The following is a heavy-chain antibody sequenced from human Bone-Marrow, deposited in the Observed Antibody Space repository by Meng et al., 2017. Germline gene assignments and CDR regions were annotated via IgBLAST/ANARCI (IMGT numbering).Heavy chain of an antibody. Sequence: GESLKISCAASGFTFSSYAMHWVRQAPGKGLEWVAVIAYDGSNKYYADSVKGRFTISRDNSKNTLYLQMNRLRAEDAAVYYCARGTYSSSWNYYGMDVWGQGTTVTVSS. CDR1: GFTFSSYA. CDR2: IAYDGSNK. CDR3: ARGTYSSSWNYYGMDV. V-gene: IGHV3-30*04. D-gene: IGHD6-13*01. J-gene: IGHJ6*02.